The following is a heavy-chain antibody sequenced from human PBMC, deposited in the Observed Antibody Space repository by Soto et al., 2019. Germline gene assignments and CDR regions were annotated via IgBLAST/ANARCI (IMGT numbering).Heavy chain of an antibody. CDR1: GGSISSYY. CDR3: ATIGGNWNYFDY. Sequence: SETLSLTCTVSGGSISSYYWSWIRQPPGKGLEWIGNIYYSGSTYYNPSLKSRVTISVDTSKNQFSLKLSSVTAADTAVYYCATIGGNWNYFDYWGQGTLVTVSS. J-gene: IGHJ4*02. V-gene: IGHV4-59*04. CDR2: IYYSGST. D-gene: IGHD1-20*01.